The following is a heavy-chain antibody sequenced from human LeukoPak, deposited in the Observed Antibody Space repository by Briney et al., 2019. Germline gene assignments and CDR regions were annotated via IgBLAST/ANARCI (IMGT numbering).Heavy chain of an antibody. CDR3: ASGHYGDYEASLDY. CDR2: INPSGGST. D-gene: IGHD4-17*01. J-gene: IGHJ4*02. Sequence: GASVNVSCKASGGTFSSYAISWVRQAPGQGLEWMGIINPSGGSTSYAQKFQGRVTMTRDTSTSTVYMELSSLRSEDTAVYYCASGHYGDYEASLDYWGQGTLVTVSS. V-gene: IGHV1-46*01. CDR1: GGTFSSYA.